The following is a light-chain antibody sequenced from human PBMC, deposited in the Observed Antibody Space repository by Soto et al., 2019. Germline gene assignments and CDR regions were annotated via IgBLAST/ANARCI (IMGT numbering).Light chain of an antibody. CDR2: GAS. V-gene: IGKV3-15*01. Sequence: EILLTQSPATLSVSPGERVTLSCRTSHSVNSHVAWYQHKPGQAPRLLLYGASTRATGIPVRFSGSGFGTEFTLTISSLQSEDFAVYYCQQYKNWPLFGQGTRLEI. CDR1: HSVNSH. CDR3: QQYKNWPL. J-gene: IGKJ5*01.